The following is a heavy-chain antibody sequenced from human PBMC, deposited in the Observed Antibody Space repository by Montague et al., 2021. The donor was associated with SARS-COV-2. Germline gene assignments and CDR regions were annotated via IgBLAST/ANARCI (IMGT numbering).Heavy chain of an antibody. Sequence: SETLSLTCSVSGGSISNYFWSWIRQTPGKGLEWIGYIYYSGSTNYNPSLKSRVTMSVDTSKNQFSLKLSSVTAADTAVYYCARGDGHYYGSGTYPYYWGQGTLVTVSS. D-gene: IGHD3-10*01. CDR2: IYYSGST. CDR3: ARGDGHYYGSGTYPYY. CDR1: GGSISNYF. V-gene: IGHV4-59*01. J-gene: IGHJ4*02.